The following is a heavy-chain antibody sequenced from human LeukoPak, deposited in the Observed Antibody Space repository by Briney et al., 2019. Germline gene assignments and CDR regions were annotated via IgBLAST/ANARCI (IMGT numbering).Heavy chain of an antibody. Sequence: SETLSLTCAVYVGSFSGYYWSWIRQPPGKGLEWIGEINHSGSTNYNPSLKSRVTISVDTSKNQFSLKLSSVTAADTAVYYCARANPYYGSGSYYRLLFDYWGQGTLVTVSS. D-gene: IGHD3-10*01. CDR2: INHSGST. V-gene: IGHV4-34*01. CDR1: VGSFSGYY. J-gene: IGHJ4*02. CDR3: ARANPYYGSGSYYRLLFDY.